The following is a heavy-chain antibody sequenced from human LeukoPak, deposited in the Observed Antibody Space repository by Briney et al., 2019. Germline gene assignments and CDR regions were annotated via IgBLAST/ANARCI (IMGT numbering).Heavy chain of an antibody. CDR1: GFSFSNYE. D-gene: IGHD1-26*01. V-gene: IGHV3-48*03. CDR3: ARDGSGGSYSY. CDR2: ISSSGSTI. J-gene: IGHJ4*02. Sequence: GGSLRLSCAASGFSFSNYEMNWVRQAPGKGLEWVSYISSSGSTIYYPDSVKGRFTISRDNAKNSLYLQMNRLRAEDTAVYYCARDGSGGSYSYWGQGTLVTVSS.